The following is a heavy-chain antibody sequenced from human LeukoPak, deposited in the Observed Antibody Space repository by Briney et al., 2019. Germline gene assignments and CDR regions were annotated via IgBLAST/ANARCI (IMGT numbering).Heavy chain of an antibody. V-gene: IGHV4-39*07. D-gene: IGHD5-18*01. CDR1: GGSISSSSYY. J-gene: IGHJ4*02. Sequence: PSETLSFTCTVSGGSISSSSYYWGWFRQPPGKGLEWIGSIYYSSTTYYNPSLKSRVTISVDTSKNQFSLKLTSVTAADTAVYYCARAAYSFGHFDYWGQGTLVTVSS. CDR2: IYYSSTT. CDR3: ARAAYSFGHFDY.